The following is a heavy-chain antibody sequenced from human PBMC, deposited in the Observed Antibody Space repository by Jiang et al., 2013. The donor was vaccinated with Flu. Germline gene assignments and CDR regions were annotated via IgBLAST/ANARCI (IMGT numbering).Heavy chain of an antibody. V-gene: IGHV3-74*01. CDR2: INSDGSST. D-gene: IGHD1-26*01. Sequence: GLVWVSRINSDGSSTSYADSVKGRFTISRDNAKNTLYLQMNSLRAEDTAVYYCARVGALYGTAFDIWGQGTMVTVSS. J-gene: IGHJ3*02. CDR3: ARVGALYGTAFDI.